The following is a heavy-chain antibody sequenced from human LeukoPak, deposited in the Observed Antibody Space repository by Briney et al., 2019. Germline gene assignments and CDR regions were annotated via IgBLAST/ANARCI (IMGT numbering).Heavy chain of an antibody. D-gene: IGHD3-3*01. CDR1: GFTFGNYA. CDR2: LSSSGGNP. CDR3: AKCARTPEGGSGWCNWLDN. J-gene: IGHJ5*02. Sequence: GGSLTLSCAASGFTFGNYAMNWLRQAPGNGLEWVSSLSSSGGNPNYADSVKGRFTISRDNYKNTRFLQMNSLRAEDTALYSCAKCARTPEGGSGWCNWLDNWGQGTQVTVSS. V-gene: IGHV3-23*01.